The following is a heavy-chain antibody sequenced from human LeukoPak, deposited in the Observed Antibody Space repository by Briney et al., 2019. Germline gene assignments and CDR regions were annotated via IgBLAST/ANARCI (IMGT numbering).Heavy chain of an antibody. CDR1: GGSFSGYY. CDR3: ARPDYDSSGTDY. J-gene: IGHJ4*02. V-gene: IGHV4-34*01. Sequence: SETLSLTCAVYGGSFSGYYWSWIRQPPGKGLEWIGEINHSGSTNYNPSLKSRVTISVDTPKNQFSLKLSSVTAADTAVYYCARPDYDSSGTDYWGQGTLVTVSS. CDR2: INHSGST. D-gene: IGHD3-22*01.